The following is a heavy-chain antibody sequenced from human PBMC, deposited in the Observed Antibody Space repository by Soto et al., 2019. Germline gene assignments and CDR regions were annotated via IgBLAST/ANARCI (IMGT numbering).Heavy chain of an antibody. Sequence: SGPTLVNPTQTLTLTCTFSGFSLSTSGMCVSWIRQPPGKALEWLARIDWDDDKYYSTSLKTRLTISKDTSKNQVVLTMTNMDPVDTATYYCAQKLLDKNYDGSGSPYYYYGMDGWGQGTTVTVSS. CDR3: AQKLLDKNYDGSGSPYYYYGMDG. D-gene: IGHD3-10*01. CDR1: GFSLSTSGMC. V-gene: IGHV2-70*11. CDR2: IDWDDDK. J-gene: IGHJ6*02.